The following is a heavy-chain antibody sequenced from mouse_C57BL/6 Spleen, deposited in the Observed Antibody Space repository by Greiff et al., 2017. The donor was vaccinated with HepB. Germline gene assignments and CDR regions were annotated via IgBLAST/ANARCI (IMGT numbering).Heavy chain of an antibody. CDR2: IRNKANGYTT. D-gene: IGHD1-1*01. CDR1: GFTFTDYY. V-gene: IGHV7-3*01. J-gene: IGHJ3*01. CDR3: ARLDYYGSSY. Sequence: EVKVVESGGGLVQPGGSLSLSCAASGFTFTDYYMSWVRQPPGKALEWLGFIRNKANGYTTEYSASVKGRFTISRDNSQSILYLQMNALRAEDSATYYCARLDYYGSSYWGQGTLVTVSA.